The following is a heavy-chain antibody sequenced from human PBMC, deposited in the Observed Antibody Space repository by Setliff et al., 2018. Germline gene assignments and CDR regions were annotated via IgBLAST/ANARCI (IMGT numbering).Heavy chain of an antibody. V-gene: IGHV1-69*10. CDR1: GGTFSSYA. CDR3: ARDPTASNYYGSGSYPLFDY. D-gene: IGHD3-10*01. Sequence: SVKVSCKASGGTFSSYAISWVRQAPGQGLEWMGGIIPILGIANYAQKLQGRVTMTTDTSTSTAYMELRSLRSDDTAVYYCARDPTASNYYGSGSYPLFDYWGQGTLVTVSS. CDR2: IIPILGIA. J-gene: IGHJ4*02.